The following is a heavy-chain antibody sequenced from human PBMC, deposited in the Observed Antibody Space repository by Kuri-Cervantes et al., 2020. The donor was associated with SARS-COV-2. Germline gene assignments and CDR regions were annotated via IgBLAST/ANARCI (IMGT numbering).Heavy chain of an antibody. CDR1: GLTVSSNY. CDR2: IYSGGST. V-gene: IGHV3-53*01. J-gene: IGHJ5*02. CDR3: ARERGLRGWFDP. Sequence: GESLKISCAASGLTVSSNYMSWVRQAPGKGLEWVSVIYSGGSTYYADSVKGRFTISRDNSKNTLYLQMNSLRAEDTAVYYCARERGLRGWFDPWGQGTLVTVSS.